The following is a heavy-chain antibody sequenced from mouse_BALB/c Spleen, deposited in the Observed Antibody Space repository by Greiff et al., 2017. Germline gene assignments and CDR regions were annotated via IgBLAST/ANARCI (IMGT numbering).Heavy chain of an antibody. Sequence: VQLQQSGAELVRSGASVKLSCTASGFNIKDYYMHWVKQRPEQGLEWIGWIDPENGDTEYAPKFQGKATMTADTSSNTAYLQLSSLTSEDTAVYYCNAGGNHQAMDYWRQGTSVTVAS. J-gene: IGHJ4*01. CDR2: IDPENGDT. CDR3: NAGGNHQAMDY. V-gene: IGHV14-4*02. D-gene: IGHD2-1*01. CDR1: GFNIKDYY.